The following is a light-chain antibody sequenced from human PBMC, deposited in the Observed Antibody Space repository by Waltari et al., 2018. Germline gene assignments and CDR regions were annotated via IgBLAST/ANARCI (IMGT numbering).Light chain of an antibody. CDR2: YDS. CDR1: NIGSKS. J-gene: IGLJ3*02. CDR3: QVWDDVADSGV. Sequence: YVLTQPPSVSVDPGKTARLPCGGENIGSKSVNWYQQKPGQAPVLVMFYDSDRPSEIPERFSGSNSGNTATLTISWVEAGDEADYHCQVWDDVADSGVFGGGTKLTVL. V-gene: IGLV3-21*04.